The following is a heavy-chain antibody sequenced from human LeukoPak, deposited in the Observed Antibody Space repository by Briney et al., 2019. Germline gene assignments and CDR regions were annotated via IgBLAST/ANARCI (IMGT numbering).Heavy chain of an antibody. V-gene: IGHV4-39*01. CDR2: LSYSGKT. Sequence: SETLSLTCTVSGGSVSTNNYYWGWIRQPPGKGPEWMGSLSYSGKTYYNPSLKSRVTISADTSKNQFSLRLTSVTAADTAVYYCAKRGNYGYFDYWGQGTLVTVSS. CDR3: AKRGNYGYFDY. CDR1: GGSVSTNNYY. J-gene: IGHJ4*02. D-gene: IGHD3-10*01.